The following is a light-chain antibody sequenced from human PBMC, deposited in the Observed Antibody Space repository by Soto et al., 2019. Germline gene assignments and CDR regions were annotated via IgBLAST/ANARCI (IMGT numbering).Light chain of an antibody. CDR2: DAS. CDR3: QQRSDWPLT. CDR1: QSVSTY. J-gene: IGKJ4*01. Sequence: IVLTQSAATLSLSPGERATLSCRASQSVSTYLAWYQQKVGQAPRLLIFDASNRATGIPARFRGSGSGTDFTLTITSLEPEDFAVYYCQQRSDWPLTFGGGTKVEIK. V-gene: IGKV3-11*01.